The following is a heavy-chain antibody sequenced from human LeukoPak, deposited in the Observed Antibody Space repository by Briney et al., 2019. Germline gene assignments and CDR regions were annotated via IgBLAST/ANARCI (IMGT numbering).Heavy chain of an antibody. D-gene: IGHD6-13*01. CDR1: GFTFSSYW. Sequence: PGGSLRLSCAASGFTFSSYWMHWVRQAPGKGLVWVSRINSDGSSTSYADSVKGRFTISRDNAKNTLYVQTNSLRAEDTAVYYCAREYSSSWYSIYFDYWGQGTLVTVSS. CDR3: AREYSSSWYSIYFDY. CDR2: INSDGSST. V-gene: IGHV3-74*01. J-gene: IGHJ4*02.